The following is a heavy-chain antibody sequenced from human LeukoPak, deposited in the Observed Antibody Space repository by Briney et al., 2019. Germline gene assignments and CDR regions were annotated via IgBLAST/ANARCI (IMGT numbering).Heavy chain of an antibody. V-gene: IGHV1-2*02. J-gene: IGHJ5*02. CDR1: GYTFTSYG. Sequence: GASVKVSCKASGYTFTSYGISWVRQAPGQGLEWMGWINPNSGGTNYAQKFQGRVTMTRDTSISTAYMELSRLRSDDTAVYYCARDVVRYSSSWYKTFDPWGQGTLVTVSS. D-gene: IGHD6-13*01. CDR2: INPNSGGT. CDR3: ARDVVRYSSSWYKTFDP.